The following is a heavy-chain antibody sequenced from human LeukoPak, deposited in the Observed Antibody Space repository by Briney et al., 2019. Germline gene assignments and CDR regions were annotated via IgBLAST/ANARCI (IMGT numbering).Heavy chain of an antibody. V-gene: IGHV3-21*01. J-gene: IGHJ4*02. D-gene: IGHD3-22*01. CDR2: ISSNSDSYT. CDR1: EFTFSTYN. Sequence: GGSLRLSCAASEFTFSTYNMHWVRQAPGKGLEWVSTISSNSDSYTYYADSVKGRFTISRDNAKNSLYLQMNSLRAEDTAVYYCARGSTYYDSSGQVPFDYWGQGTLVTVSS. CDR3: ARGSTYYDSSGQVPFDY.